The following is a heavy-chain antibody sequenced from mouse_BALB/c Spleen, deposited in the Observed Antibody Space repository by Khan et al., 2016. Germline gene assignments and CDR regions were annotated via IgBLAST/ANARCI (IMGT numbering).Heavy chain of an antibody. CDR2: INPDSSTI. J-gene: IGHJ1*01. CDR1: GFAFSRYW. Sequence: EVKLLESGGGLVQPGGSLKLSCAASGFAFSRYWMSWVRQAPGKGLEWIGEINPDSSTINYTPSLKDKFIISRDNAKNTLYLQMSKVGAEDAALYYCASTFWYFDVWGAGTTVTVSS. V-gene: IGHV4-1*02. CDR3: ASTFWYFDV.